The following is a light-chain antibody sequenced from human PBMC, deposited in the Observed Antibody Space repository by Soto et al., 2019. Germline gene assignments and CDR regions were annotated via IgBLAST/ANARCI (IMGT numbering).Light chain of an antibody. CDR1: QSVYSY. CDR3: QQRSNWPPTWT. Sequence: EIVLTQSPATLSLSPGERATLSCRASQSVYSYLAWYQQKPGQAPRLLIYDASKRATGIPARFSGSESGTDFTLTISSLEPEDFAVYYCQQRSNWPPTWTFGQGTKVEIK. CDR2: DAS. V-gene: IGKV3-11*01. J-gene: IGKJ1*01.